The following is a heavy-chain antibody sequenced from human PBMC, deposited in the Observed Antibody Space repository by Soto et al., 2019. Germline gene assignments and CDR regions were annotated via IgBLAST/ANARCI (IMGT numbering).Heavy chain of an antibody. V-gene: IGHV3-23*01. D-gene: IGHD6-19*01. CDR2: ISCCGGSA. CDR3: AKAAGQQWLIPHLDT. CDR1: GFNFKKFA. J-gene: IGHJ5*02. Sequence: PGGSLRLSCVASGFNFKKFAMAWVRQAAGEGLEWVSGISCCGGSASYADSVKGRFSIARDDSKNTVSLQLNSLRVEDTAQYYCAKAAGQQWLIPHLDTWAQGTLVTVSS.